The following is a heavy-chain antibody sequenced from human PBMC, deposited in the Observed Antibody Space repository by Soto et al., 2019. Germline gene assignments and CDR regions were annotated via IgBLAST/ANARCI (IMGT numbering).Heavy chain of an antibody. CDR3: ATDLGDYHDSSGYRLDY. Sequence: ASVKVSCKVSGYTLTELSMHWVRQAPGKGLEWMGGFDPEDGETIYAQKFQGRVTMTEDTSTDTAYMELSSLRSEDTAVYYCATDLGDYHDSSGYRLDYWGQGTLVTVSS. D-gene: IGHD3-22*01. CDR1: GYTLTELS. CDR2: FDPEDGET. J-gene: IGHJ4*02. V-gene: IGHV1-24*01.